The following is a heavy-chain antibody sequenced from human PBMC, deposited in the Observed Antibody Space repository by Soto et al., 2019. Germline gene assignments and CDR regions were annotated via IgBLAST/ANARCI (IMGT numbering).Heavy chain of an antibody. V-gene: IGHV4-34*01. CDR1: GGSFSGYY. J-gene: IGHJ6*02. Sequence: SETLSLTCAVYGGSFSGYYWSWIRQPPGKGLEWIGEINHSGSTNYNPSLKSRVTISVDTSKNQFSLKLSSVTAADTAVYYCARNRGVNSNYDRAPYYGMDVWGQGTTVTVS. CDR3: ARNRGVNSNYDRAPYYGMDV. D-gene: IGHD4-4*01. CDR2: INHSGST.